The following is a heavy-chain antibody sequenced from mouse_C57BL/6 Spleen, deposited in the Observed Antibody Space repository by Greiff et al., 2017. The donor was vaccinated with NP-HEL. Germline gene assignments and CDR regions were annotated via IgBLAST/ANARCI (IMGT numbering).Heavy chain of an antibody. Sequence: EVQGVESGGGLVQPKGSLKLSCAASGFTFNTYAMHWVRQAPGKGLEWVARIRSKSSNYATYYADSVKDRFTISRDDSHSMLYLQMNNLKTEDTAMYYCVRGRGTGNYFDDWGQGTTLTVSS. J-gene: IGHJ2*01. CDR2: IRSKSSNYAT. V-gene: IGHV10-3*01. D-gene: IGHD3-3*01. CDR3: VRGRGTGNYFDD. CDR1: GFTFNTYA.